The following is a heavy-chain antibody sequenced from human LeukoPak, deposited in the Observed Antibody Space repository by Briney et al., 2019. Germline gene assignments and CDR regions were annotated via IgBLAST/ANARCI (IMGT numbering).Heavy chain of an antibody. CDR3: ARGDGSGSYYKLAINYYYGMDV. D-gene: IGHD3-10*01. CDR2: ISAYNGNT. V-gene: IGHV1-18*01. CDR1: GYTFTSYG. J-gene: IGHJ6*02. Sequence: ASVKVSCKASGYTFTSYGISWVRQAPGQGLEWMGWISAYNGNTNYAQKLQGRVTMTTDTSTSTAYMELRSLRSDDTAVYYCARGDGSGSYYKLAINYYYGMDVWGQGTTVTVSS.